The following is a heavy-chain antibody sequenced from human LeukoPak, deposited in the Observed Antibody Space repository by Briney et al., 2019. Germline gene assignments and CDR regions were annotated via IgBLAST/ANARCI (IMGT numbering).Heavy chain of an antibody. CDR1: GFTFSSYA. CDR2: ISGSGGST. V-gene: IGHV3-23*01. D-gene: IGHD3-3*01. J-gene: IGHJ4*02. Sequence: GGSLRLSCAASGFTFSSYAMSWVRQAPGKGLEWVSSISGSGGSTYYADSVKGRFTISRDNSKNTLYLQMNSLRAEDTAVYYCAKEPTIFGVVTRFDYWAREPWSPSPQ. CDR3: AKEPTIFGVVTRFDY.